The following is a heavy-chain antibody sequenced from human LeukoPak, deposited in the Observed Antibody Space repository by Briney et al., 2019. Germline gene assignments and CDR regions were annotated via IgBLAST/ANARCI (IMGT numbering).Heavy chain of an antibody. CDR2: ISYSGNT. D-gene: IGHD1-26*01. CDR1: RGSISSFS. CDR3: ARDYCGKFDY. Sequence: PSETLSLTCTVSRGSISSFSWSWIRQPPGKGLEWIGYISYSGNTKYDPSLKSRVTISVDTSKNQFSLKLSCVTAADTAVYYCARDYCGKFDYWGQGTLVTVSS. J-gene: IGHJ4*02. V-gene: IGHV4-59*01.